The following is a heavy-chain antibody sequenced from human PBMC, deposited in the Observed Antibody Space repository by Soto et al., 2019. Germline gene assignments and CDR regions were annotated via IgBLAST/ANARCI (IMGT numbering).Heavy chain of an antibody. CDR1: GGSFSGYY. Sequence: TSETLSLTCAVYGGSFSGYYWSWIRQPPGKGLEWIGEINHSGSTNYNPSLKSRVTISVDTSKNQFSLKLSSVTAADTAVYYCARGLSFGSTSYNWFDPWGQGTLVTVSS. CDR2: INHSGST. J-gene: IGHJ5*02. V-gene: IGHV4-34*01. CDR3: ARGLSFGSTSYNWFDP. D-gene: IGHD2-2*01.